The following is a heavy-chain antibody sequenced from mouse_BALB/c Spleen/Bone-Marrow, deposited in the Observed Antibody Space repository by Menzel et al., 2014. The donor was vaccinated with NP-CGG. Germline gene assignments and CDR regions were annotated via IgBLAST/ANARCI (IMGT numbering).Heavy chain of an antibody. J-gene: IGHJ4*01. D-gene: IGHD2-1*01. CDR1: GFTFTDYY. V-gene: IGHV7-3*02. CDR2: IRNKANGYTT. CDR3: ARSLYPRAMDY. Sequence: DVHLVESGGGLVQPGGSLRLSCATSGFTFTDYYMSWVRQPPGKALEWLGFIRNKANGYTTEYSASVKGRFTISRDNSQSILYPQMNTLRAEDSATYYCARSLYPRAMDYWGQGTSVTVSS.